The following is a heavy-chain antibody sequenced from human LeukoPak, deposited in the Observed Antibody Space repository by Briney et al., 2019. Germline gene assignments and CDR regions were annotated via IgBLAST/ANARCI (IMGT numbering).Heavy chain of an antibody. V-gene: IGHV3-23*01. CDR3: ARGGDTAMAYYYYGMDV. CDR1: GFTFSSYA. J-gene: IGHJ6*02. CDR2: ISSSGGNT. Sequence: GSLRLSCAASGFTFSSYAMSWVRQAPGKGLEWVSSISSSGGNTYYSDSVKGRFTISRDNSKNTLYLQMSSLRAEDTAVYYCARGGDTAMAYYYYGMDVWGQGTTVTVSS. D-gene: IGHD5-18*01.